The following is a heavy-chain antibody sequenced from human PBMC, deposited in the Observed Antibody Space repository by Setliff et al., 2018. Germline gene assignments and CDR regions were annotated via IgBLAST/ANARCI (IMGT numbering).Heavy chain of an antibody. Sequence: LSLSCAASGFTFSTYRMHWVRQAPGKGLEWVAAIWYDGSNKFYADSVKGRFTISRDTSKNTLDLEMSSLSVEDTAVYYCAKTPPTDWYFDLWGRGTLVTVSS. D-gene: IGHD2-15*01. CDR1: GFTFSTYR. V-gene: IGHV3-30*18. CDR3: AKTPPTDWYFDL. CDR2: IWYDGSNK. J-gene: IGHJ2*01.